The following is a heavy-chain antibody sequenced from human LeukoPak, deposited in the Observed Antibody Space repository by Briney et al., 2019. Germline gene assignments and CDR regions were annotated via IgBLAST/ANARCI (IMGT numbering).Heavy chain of an antibody. D-gene: IGHD6-19*01. Sequence: PGGSLRLSCAASGFTFSSYAVHWVRQAPGKGLEWVAVISYDGSNKYYADSVKGRFTISRDNSKNTLYLQMNSLRAEDTAVYYCARGGGWDYWGQGTLVTVSS. V-gene: IGHV3-30*04. J-gene: IGHJ4*02. CDR1: GFTFSSYA. CDR2: ISYDGSNK. CDR3: ARGGGWDY.